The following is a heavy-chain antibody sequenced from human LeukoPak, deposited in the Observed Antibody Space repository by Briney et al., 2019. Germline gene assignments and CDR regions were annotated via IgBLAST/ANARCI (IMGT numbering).Heavy chain of an antibody. CDR1: GYSFTSYW. J-gene: IGHJ4*02. CDR2: IYPGDSDT. D-gene: IGHD3-22*01. V-gene: IGHV5-51*01. Sequence: GESLKIPCKGSGYSFTSYWIGWVRQMPGKGLEWMGIIYPGDSDTRYSPSFQGQVTISADKSISTAYLQWSSLKASDTAMYYCARRTYYYDSSGYSTPTNYFDYWGQGTLVTVSS. CDR3: ARRTYYYDSSGYSTPTNYFDY.